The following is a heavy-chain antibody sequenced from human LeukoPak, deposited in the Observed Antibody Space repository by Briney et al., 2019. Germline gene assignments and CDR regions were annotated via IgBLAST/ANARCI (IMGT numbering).Heavy chain of an antibody. CDR3: ARGTGEGYSYGRYFFDY. Sequence: GASVKVSCKASGYTFTGYYIHWVRQAPGQGLEWMGWINPNSGATNYAQKFQGRVTMTRDTSISTAYMILSSLTSDDTAVLYCARGTGEGYSYGRYFFDYWGQGTLSPSPQ. D-gene: IGHD5-18*01. J-gene: IGHJ4*02. CDR2: INPNSGAT. V-gene: IGHV1-2*02. CDR1: GYTFTGYY.